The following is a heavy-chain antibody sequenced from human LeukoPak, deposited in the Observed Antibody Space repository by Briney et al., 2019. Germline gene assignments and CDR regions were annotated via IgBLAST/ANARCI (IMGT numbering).Heavy chain of an antibody. CDR2: IKYDGSEK. D-gene: IGHD6-13*01. V-gene: IGHV3-7*01. J-gene: IGHJ4*02. CDR1: GFTLSSYW. Sequence: GGSLRLSCAASGFTLSSYWMSRVRQAPGKGLEWVANIKYDGSEKDYVDSVKGRFTISRDNAKNSLYLQMNSLRAEDTAVYYCARDIAPAGLFFDYWGQGTLVTVS. CDR3: ARDIAPAGLFFDY.